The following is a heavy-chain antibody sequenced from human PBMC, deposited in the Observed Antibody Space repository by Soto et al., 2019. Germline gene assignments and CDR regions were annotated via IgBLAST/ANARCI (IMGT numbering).Heavy chain of an antibody. J-gene: IGHJ4*02. D-gene: IGHD6-19*01. CDR3: ARVSIAVADFDY. V-gene: IGHV3-30-3*01. Sequence: GGSLRLSCAASGFTFSSYAMHWVRQAPGKGLEWVAVISYDGSNKYYADSVKGRFTISRDNSKNTLYLQMNSLRAEDTAVYYCARVSIAVADFDYWGQGTLVTVSS. CDR1: GFTFSSYA. CDR2: ISYDGSNK.